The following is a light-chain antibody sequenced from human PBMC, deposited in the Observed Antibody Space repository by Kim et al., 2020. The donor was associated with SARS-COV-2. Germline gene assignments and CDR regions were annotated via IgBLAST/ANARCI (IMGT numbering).Light chain of an antibody. Sequence: SYELTQPPSVSVSPGQTASITCSGDKLGDKYAFWYQKKPGQSPVLLIYQHTKRTSGIPGRFSGSSSGNTATLTISGTQAIDEADYYCQAWDSSTAIFGEGTQLTVL. V-gene: IGLV3-1*01. CDR2: QHT. CDR1: KLGDKY. CDR3: QAWDSSTAI. J-gene: IGLJ2*01.